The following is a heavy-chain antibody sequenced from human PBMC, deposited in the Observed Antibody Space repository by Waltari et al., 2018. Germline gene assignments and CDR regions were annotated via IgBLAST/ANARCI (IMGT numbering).Heavy chain of an antibody. CDR1: GLTLNPNN. CDR2: IYSGGST. Sequence: VYLVASVGGLIQPGGSLRLSCSASGLTLNPNNLSWVRQAPWQGLEWVSVIYSGGSTYYADSVKGRFTISRDNSKNTLYLQMNSLRAEDTAVYYCARDYGYSFDYWGQGALVTVSS. CDR3: ARDYGYSFDY. D-gene: IGHD5-18*01. V-gene: IGHV3-53*01. J-gene: IGHJ4*02.